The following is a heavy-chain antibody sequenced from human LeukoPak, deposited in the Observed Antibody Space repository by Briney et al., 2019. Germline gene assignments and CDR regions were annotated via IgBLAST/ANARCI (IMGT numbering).Heavy chain of an antibody. Sequence: SETLSLTCAVSDGSISSSNWWSWVRQPPGKGLEWIGEIYLSGSTNYNPSLTSRVTISVDTSKNQFSRKLSSVTAADTAVYYCARNIQGGYGMDVWGQGTTVTVSS. V-gene: IGHV4-4*02. CDR1: DGSISSSNW. CDR2: IYLSGST. J-gene: IGHJ6*02. CDR3: ARNIQGGYGMDV. D-gene: IGHD3-16*01.